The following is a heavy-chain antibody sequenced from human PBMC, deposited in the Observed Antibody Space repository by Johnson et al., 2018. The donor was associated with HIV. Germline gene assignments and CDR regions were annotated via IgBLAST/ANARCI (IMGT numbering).Heavy chain of an antibody. CDR2: MNWNGDST. CDR3: AFEEPYSAAAGIDAFDI. J-gene: IGHJ3*02. Sequence: VQLVESGGGVVQPGRSLRLSCAASGFTVSSNYMSWVRQAPGKGLEWVSGMNWNGDSTGYGDSVKGRFTISRDNAKNSLYLQMNSLRAEDTAVYYCAFEEPYSAAAGIDAFDIWGQGTMVTVSS. CDR1: GFTVSSNY. V-gene: IGHV3-20*04. D-gene: IGHD6-13*01.